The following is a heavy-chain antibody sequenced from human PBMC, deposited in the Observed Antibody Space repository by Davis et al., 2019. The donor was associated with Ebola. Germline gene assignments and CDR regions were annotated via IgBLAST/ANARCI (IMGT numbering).Heavy chain of an antibody. CDR2: ISGSGGST. V-gene: IGHV3-23*01. CDR1: EFSFSIYA. J-gene: IGHJ3*02. CDR3: AKDTANIWFDI. Sequence: GGSLRLSCTASEFSFSIYAMSWVRHAPGKGLEWVSAISGSGGSTYYADSMKGRVTISRDNSKNILYLQMNGLRVEDTAIYYCAKDTANIWFDIWGQGTMVTVSS. D-gene: IGHD2-21*02.